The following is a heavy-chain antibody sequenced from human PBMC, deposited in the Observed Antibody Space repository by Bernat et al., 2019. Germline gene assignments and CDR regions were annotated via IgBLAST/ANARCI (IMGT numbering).Heavy chain of an antibody. CDR2: IKQDGSEK. D-gene: IGHD3-22*01. Sequence: EVQLVESGGGLVQPGGSLRLSCAASGFTFNSYWMSWVRQAPGKGLEWVANIKQDGSEKYYVDSVKGRFTISRDNAKNSLYLQMNSLRAEDTAVYYCARDPLRRYYDSSGSRPYFDYWGQGTLVTVSS. CDR3: ARDPLRRYYDSSGSRPYFDY. V-gene: IGHV3-7*01. CDR1: GFTFNSYW. J-gene: IGHJ4*02.